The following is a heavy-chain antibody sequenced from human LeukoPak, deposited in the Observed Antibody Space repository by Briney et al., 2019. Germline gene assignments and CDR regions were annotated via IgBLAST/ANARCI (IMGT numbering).Heavy chain of an antibody. CDR1: GFTFNSYV. D-gene: IGHD2-2*02. CDR3: AKGGKYTTSPGDY. Sequence: SGGSLRLSCAASGFTFNSYVMSWVRQAPGKGLEWVSAISGSGGLTYFADFVKGRFTISRDNSKSTLYLQMSSLRVEDTAVYYCAKGGKYTTSPGDYWGQGTLVTVSS. J-gene: IGHJ4*02. CDR2: ISGSGGLT. V-gene: IGHV3-23*01.